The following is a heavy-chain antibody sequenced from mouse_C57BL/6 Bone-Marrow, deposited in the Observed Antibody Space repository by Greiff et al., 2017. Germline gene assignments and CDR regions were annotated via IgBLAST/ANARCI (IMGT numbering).Heavy chain of an antibody. D-gene: IGHD1-1*01. CDR1: GYTFTSYG. J-gene: IGHJ2*01. CDR2: IYPRSGNT. CDR3: AALYYYCSSPYYFDY. Sequence: QVQLQQSGAELARPGASVKLSCKASGYTFTSYGISWVKQRTGQGLEWIGEIYPRSGNTYYNEKFKGKATLTADKSSSTAYMELRSLTSEDSAVYFCAALYYYCSSPYYFDYWGQGTTLTVSS. V-gene: IGHV1-81*01.